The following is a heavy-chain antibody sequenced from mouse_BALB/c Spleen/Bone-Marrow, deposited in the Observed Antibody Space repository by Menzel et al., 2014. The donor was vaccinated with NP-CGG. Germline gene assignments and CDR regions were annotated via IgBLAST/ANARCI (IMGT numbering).Heavy chain of an antibody. CDR1: GFNIKDTY. J-gene: IGHJ1*01. D-gene: IGHD1-2*01. CDR3: ARGGTTATWYFDV. Sequence: VQRVESWAELVNPGASVNFSRTASGFNIKDTYMHWVKQRPEQGLEWIGRIDAANGNTKYDPKFQGKATITAYTSSNTAYLQLSSVASEDTAVYYCARGGTTATWYFDVWGAGTTVTVSS. V-gene: IGHV14-3*02. CDR2: IDAANGNT.